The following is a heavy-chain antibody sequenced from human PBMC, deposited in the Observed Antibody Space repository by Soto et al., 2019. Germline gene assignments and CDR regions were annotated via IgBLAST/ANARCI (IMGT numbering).Heavy chain of an antibody. V-gene: IGHV4-4*02. CDR1: GGSISSSNW. CDR2: IYHSGST. Sequence: SETLSLTCAVSGGSISSSNWWSWVRQPPGKGLEWIGEIYHSGSTNYNPSLKSRVTISVDKSKNQFSLKLSSVTAADTAVYYCARVGSSLGNYYYYYGMDVWGQGTTVTVSS. CDR3: ARVGSSLGNYYYYYGMDV. D-gene: IGHD6-13*01. J-gene: IGHJ6*02.